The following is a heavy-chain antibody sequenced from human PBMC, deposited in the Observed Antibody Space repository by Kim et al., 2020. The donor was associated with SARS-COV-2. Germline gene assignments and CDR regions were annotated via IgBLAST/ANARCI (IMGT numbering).Heavy chain of an antibody. CDR3: ARDRLRLGY. D-gene: IGHD3-16*01. Sequence: SNKYYADSVKGRFTISRDNSKSTLYLQMNSLRAEDTAVYYCARDRLRLGYWGQGTLVTVSS. CDR2: SNK. J-gene: IGHJ4*02. V-gene: IGHV3-30*01.